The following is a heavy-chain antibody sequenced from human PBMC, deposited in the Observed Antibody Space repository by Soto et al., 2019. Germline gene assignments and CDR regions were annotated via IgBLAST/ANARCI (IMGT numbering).Heavy chain of an antibody. CDR2: FYYSGST. D-gene: IGHD1-26*01. Sequence: QVQLQESGPGLVKPSETLSLTCTVSGGSFNTYYWSWIRQPPGKGLEWIGYFYYSGSTNYNPSLKSRVTISVDTSKNQFSLKLSSVTAADTAVYYCARGSSGSHLALDYWGQGTLVSVSS. CDR3: ARGSSGSHLALDY. CDR1: GGSFNTYY. J-gene: IGHJ4*02. V-gene: IGHV4-59*01.